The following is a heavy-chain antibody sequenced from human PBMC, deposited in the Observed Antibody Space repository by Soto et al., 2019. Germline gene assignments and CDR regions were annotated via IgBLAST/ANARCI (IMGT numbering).Heavy chain of an antibody. J-gene: IGHJ4*02. Sequence: QVQLQESGPGLVKPSGTLSLTCAVSGGSISTSNWWSWVRQPPGKGLEWIGEGYHSGCTNYTPSFKSRVAMSVDKSTSQFSLKLSSVTDAGTALYYCARTSTRGTRFDYWGQGSLVTVSS. CDR2: GYHSGCT. V-gene: IGHV4-4*02. CDR1: GGSISTSNW. CDR3: ARTSTRGTRFDY. D-gene: IGHD1-1*01.